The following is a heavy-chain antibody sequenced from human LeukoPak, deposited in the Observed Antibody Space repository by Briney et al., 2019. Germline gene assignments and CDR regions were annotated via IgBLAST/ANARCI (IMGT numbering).Heavy chain of an antibody. CDR3: ARAYSSSWYLTGVYYYYYMDV. CDR2: ISSSGATI. D-gene: IGHD6-13*01. J-gene: IGHJ6*03. CDR1: GFILSDYY. Sequence: GGSLRLSCAASGFILSDYYMNWIRQAPGKGLEWVSYISSSGATIYYADSVKGRFTMSRDNAKNSLYLQMNSLRAEDTAVYYCARAYSSSWYLTGVYYYYYMDVWGKGTTVTISS. V-gene: IGHV3-11*04.